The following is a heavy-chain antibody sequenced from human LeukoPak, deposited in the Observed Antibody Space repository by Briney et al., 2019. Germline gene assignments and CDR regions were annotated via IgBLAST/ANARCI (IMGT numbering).Heavy chain of an antibody. CDR3: SRGLTSHGKKYWFDY. CDR2: VRSRIYGGAP. J-gene: IGHJ4*02. V-gene: IGHV3-49*04. CDR1: GFTFGDDA. Sequence: GGSLRLSCRGSGFTFGDDAINWVRQAPGKGLEWVGLVRSRIYGGAPEYAASVKGRFTISRDDSNDNAYLQMNGLKAEDTGVYYCSRGLTSHGKKYWFDYWGQGTLVTVSS. D-gene: IGHD2-8*02.